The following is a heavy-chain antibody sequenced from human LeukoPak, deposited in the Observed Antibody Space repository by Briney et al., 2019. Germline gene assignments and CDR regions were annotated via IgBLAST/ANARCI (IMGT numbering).Heavy chain of an antibody. Sequence: GGSLRLSCAASGFTFSSYAMSWVRQAPGKGLEWVSAISGSGGSTYYADSVKGRFTISRGNSKNTLYLQMNSLRAEDTAVYYCAKDTQLELRPNWFDPWGQGTLVTVSS. J-gene: IGHJ5*02. D-gene: IGHD1-7*01. CDR1: GFTFSSYA. CDR2: ISGSGGST. CDR3: AKDTQLELRPNWFDP. V-gene: IGHV3-23*01.